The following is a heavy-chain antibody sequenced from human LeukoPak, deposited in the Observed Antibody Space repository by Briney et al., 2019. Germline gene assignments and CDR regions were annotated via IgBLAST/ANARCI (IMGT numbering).Heavy chain of an antibody. CDR3: ARQWLTCFDY. Sequence: ASVKVSCKASGYTFTGYYMHWVRQASRQGLEWVGILNPSGGNTGYAKKFQGRVTMTRDTSTSTVYMELSSLRSDDTAVYYCARQWLTCFDYWGQGTLVTVSS. CDR1: GYTFTGYY. D-gene: IGHD3-22*01. CDR2: LNPSGGNT. J-gene: IGHJ4*02. V-gene: IGHV1-46*01.